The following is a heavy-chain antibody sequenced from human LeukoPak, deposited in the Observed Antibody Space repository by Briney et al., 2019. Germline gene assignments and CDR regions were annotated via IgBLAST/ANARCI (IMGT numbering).Heavy chain of an antibody. CDR1: GYTFTDSG. V-gene: IGHV1-18*01. J-gene: IGHJ4*02. D-gene: IGHD6-19*01. CDR2: ISTYNGNT. CDR3: ARGRGRQIAVAGDDY. Sequence: ASVKVSCKDPGYTFTDSGVHWVRPAPGQGLEWMGWISTYNGNTHYVQNLQDRVAMTPDASTSTAFMELRSLRSDDTAVYYGARGRGRQIAVAGDDYWGQGTLVTVSS.